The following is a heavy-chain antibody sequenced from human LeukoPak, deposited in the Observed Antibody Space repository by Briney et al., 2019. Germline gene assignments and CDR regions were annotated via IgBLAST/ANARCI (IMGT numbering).Heavy chain of an antibody. CDR2: IYYSGST. D-gene: IGHD5-24*01. Sequence: SETLSLTCTVSGGSISSYYWSWIRQPPGKGLEWIGYIYYSGSTNYNPSLESRVTISVDTSKNQFSLKLSSVTAADTAVYYCARARRDGRMLIDYWGQGTLVTVSP. CDR3: ARARRDGRMLIDY. CDR1: GGSISSYY. J-gene: IGHJ4*02. V-gene: IGHV4-59*01.